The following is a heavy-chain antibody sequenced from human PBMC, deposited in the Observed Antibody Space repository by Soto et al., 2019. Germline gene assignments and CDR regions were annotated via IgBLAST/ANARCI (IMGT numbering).Heavy chain of an antibody. J-gene: IGHJ3*02. D-gene: IGHD3-22*01. V-gene: IGHV3-23*01. CDR3: AKDWLTSYYDSCVYYPGDFDI. Sequence: GGSLRLTCAASGFTFSSNAMSWVRQAPGKGLEWDSAISGSDGSTYYADSVKGRFTISSGNSKNTLYLQMNSLRAEDTAVYYCAKDWLTSYYDSCVYYPGDFDIWGQGTMVTVSS. CDR1: GFTFSSNA. CDR2: ISGSDGST.